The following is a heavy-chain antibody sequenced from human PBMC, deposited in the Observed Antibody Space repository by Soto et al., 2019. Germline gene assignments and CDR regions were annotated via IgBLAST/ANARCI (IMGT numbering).Heavy chain of an antibody. V-gene: IGHV3-30*18. J-gene: IGHJ6*02. CDR1: GFTFSTYG. Sequence: QVQLVESGGGEVQPGRSLTISCAASGFTFSTYGMHWVRQTPGKGLEWGAVFSYDGTNKFYSDSVKGRFTISRDNFKNTLTLQMNSLRADDTAVYSCAKDLQSYGDYDYYCYGMDVWGLGTRVTVSS. CDR2: FSYDGTNK. CDR3: AKDLQSYGDYDYYCYGMDV. D-gene: IGHD4-17*01.